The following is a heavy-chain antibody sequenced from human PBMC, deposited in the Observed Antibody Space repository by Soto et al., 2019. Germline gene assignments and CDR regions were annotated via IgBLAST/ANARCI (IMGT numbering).Heavy chain of an antibody. J-gene: IGHJ4*02. CDR3: PRKGTPIDY. CDR1: GYTFTNFG. Sequence: QVQLVQSGAEVKKPGASVKVSCKASGYTFTNFGISWVRQAPGQGLEWMGWISAYNGNTNYAQKFQGRVTMTTHTSTSTADMEVRSLVFELTALYYCPRKGTPIDYWGQGTLVTVSS. V-gene: IGHV1-18*01. D-gene: IGHD2-15*01. CDR2: ISAYNGNT.